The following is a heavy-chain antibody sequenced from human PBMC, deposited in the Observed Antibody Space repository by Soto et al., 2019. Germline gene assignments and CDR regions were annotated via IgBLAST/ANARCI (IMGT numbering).Heavy chain of an antibody. CDR2: ISSSSSTI. Sequence: EVQLVESGGGLVQPGGSLRLSCAASGFTFSSYSMNWVHQAPGKGLEWVSYISSSSSTIYYADSVKGRFTISRDNAKNSLYLQMNSLRAEDTAVYYCARDQRAGYSSSWYGADYWGQGTLVTVSS. J-gene: IGHJ4*02. CDR1: GFTFSSYS. CDR3: ARDQRAGYSSSWYGADY. D-gene: IGHD6-13*01. V-gene: IGHV3-48*01.